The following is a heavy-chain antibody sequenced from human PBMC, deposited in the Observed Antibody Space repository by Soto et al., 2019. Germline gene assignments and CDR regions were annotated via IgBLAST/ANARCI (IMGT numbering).Heavy chain of an antibody. CDR2: ISGSGGST. V-gene: IGHV3-23*01. D-gene: IGHD4-17*01. J-gene: IGHJ6*02. Sequence: HPGGSLRLSCAASGFTFSSYAMSWVRQAPGKGLEWVSAISGSGGSTYYADSVKGRFTISRDNSKNTLYLQMNSLRAEDTAVYYCAKRNYGDYEGYDMDVWGQGTTVTVSS. CDR3: AKRNYGDYEGYDMDV. CDR1: GFTFSSYA.